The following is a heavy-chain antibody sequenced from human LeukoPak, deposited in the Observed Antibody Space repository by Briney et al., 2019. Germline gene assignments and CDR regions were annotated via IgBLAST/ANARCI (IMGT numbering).Heavy chain of an antibody. J-gene: IGHJ4*02. D-gene: IGHD6-13*01. CDR2: ISSSSYI. Sequence: GGSLRLSCAASGFTFSSYSMNWVRQAPGKGLEWVSSISSSSYIYYADSVKGRFTISRDNAKNSLYLQMNSLRAEDTAVYYCARSIAAAALSGGGYWGQGTLVTVSS. V-gene: IGHV3-21*01. CDR1: GFTFSSYS. CDR3: ARSIAAAALSGGGY.